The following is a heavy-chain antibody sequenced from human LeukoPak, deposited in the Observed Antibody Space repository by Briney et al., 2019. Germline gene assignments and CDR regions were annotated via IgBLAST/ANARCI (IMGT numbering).Heavy chain of an antibody. CDR2: INTNTGNP. J-gene: IGHJ4*02. CDR3: GRDPRLGIRGYTYGYIDY. D-gene: IGHD5-18*01. V-gene: IGHV7-4-1*02. Sequence: GASVKVSCKASGYTFTSYDINWVRQATGQGLEWMGWINTNTGNPTYAQGFTGRYVFSLDTSVSTTYLQISGLKADDTAVYFCGRDPRLGIRGYTYGYIDYWGQGTQVTVSS. CDR1: GYTFTSYD.